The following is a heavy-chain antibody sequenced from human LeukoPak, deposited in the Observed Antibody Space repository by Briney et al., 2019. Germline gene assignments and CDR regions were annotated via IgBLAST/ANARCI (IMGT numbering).Heavy chain of an antibody. D-gene: IGHD6-13*01. V-gene: IGHV3-21*01. J-gene: IGHJ5*02. CDR1: GFTFSGST. Sequence: GGSLRLSCAASGFTFSGSTMNWVRQAPGKGLEWVSFISTSSSYIYYADSVRGRFTISRDNAKNTLYLQMNSLRAEDTAVYYCAREMAAAGSWFDPWGQGTLVTVSS. CDR2: ISTSSSYI. CDR3: AREMAAAGSWFDP.